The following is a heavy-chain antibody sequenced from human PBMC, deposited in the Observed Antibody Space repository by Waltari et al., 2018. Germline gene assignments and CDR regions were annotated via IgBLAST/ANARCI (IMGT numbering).Heavy chain of an antibody. CDR3: ARQFAD. CDR1: GFSIRENG. J-gene: IGHJ4*02. CDR2: ISSSGSTI. Sequence: EVHLVESGGDLVQPGGALRLSCATSGFSIRENGMYWCRQAPGKGLEWVSYISSSGSTISYSDSVRCRFTIARDTANNSLFLKMNNLRSDDTGVYYCARQFADWGQGALVTVSS. V-gene: IGHV3-48*03.